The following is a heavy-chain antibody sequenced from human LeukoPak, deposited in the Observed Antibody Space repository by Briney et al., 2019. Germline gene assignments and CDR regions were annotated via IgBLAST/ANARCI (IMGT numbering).Heavy chain of an antibody. J-gene: IGHJ4*02. CDR3: AREKVAGFDY. CDR1: GASMSGYY. Sequence: SETLSLTCSVSGASMSGYYYNWIRQPPGKGLEWIGYVYYSGITNFNPSLKSRVTMSVDTSKNQFSLKLSSVTAADTAVYYCAREKVAGFDYWGQGTLVTVSS. V-gene: IGHV4-59*12. CDR2: VYYSGIT. D-gene: IGHD6-19*01.